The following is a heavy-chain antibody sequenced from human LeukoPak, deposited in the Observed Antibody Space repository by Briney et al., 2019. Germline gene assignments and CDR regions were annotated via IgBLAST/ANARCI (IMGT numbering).Heavy chain of an antibody. Sequence: GGSLRLSCAASGFTFSSYWMSWVRQAPRKGLEWVANIKQDGSETYNVDSVKGRFNISRDNDKNSLFLQMNSLRGEDTAVYYCARSGGRGSGWAYWGQGILVTVSS. CDR1: GFTFSSYW. CDR2: IKQDGSET. V-gene: IGHV3-7*01. D-gene: IGHD6-25*01. CDR3: ARSGGRGSGWAY. J-gene: IGHJ4*02.